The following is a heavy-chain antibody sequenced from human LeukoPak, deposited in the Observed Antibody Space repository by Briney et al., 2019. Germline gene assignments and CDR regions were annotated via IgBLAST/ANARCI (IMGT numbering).Heavy chain of an antibody. V-gene: IGHV3-11*01. Sequence: GGSLRLSCAASGFTFSDYYMSWIRQAPGKGLEWVSYISSSGSTIYYADSVKGRFTISRDNAKNSLYLQMNSLRAEDTAVYYCARDLSAGAPPFDYWGQGTLVTVSS. CDR3: ARDLSAGAPPFDY. J-gene: IGHJ4*02. D-gene: IGHD4/OR15-4a*01. CDR2: ISSSGSTI. CDR1: GFTFSDYY.